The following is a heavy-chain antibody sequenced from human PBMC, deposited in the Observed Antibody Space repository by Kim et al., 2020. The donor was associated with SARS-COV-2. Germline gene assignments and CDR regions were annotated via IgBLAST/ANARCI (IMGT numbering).Heavy chain of an antibody. D-gene: IGHD1-26*01. J-gene: IGHJ6*02. CDR2: IIPIFGTA. CDR1: GGTFSSYA. V-gene: IGHV1-69*13. Sequence: SVKVSCKASGGTFSSYAISWVRQAPGQGLEWMGGIIPIFGTANYAQKFQGRVTITADESTSTAYMELSSLRSEDTAVYYCYIVGATGSYYYYYGMDVWGQGTTVTVSS. CDR3: YIVGATGSYYYYYGMDV.